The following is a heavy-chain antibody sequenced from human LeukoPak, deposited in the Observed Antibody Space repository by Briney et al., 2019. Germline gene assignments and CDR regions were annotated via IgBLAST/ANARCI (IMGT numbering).Heavy chain of an antibody. Sequence: GGSLRLSCAASGFTFSSYWMHWVRQAPGKGLVWVSRINSDGSSTNYADSVKGRFTISRDNAKNTLYLQMNSLRAGDTAVYYCARANQLELLRALDYWGQGTLVTVSS. CDR1: GFTFSSYW. V-gene: IGHV3-74*01. CDR3: ARANQLELLRALDY. J-gene: IGHJ4*02. CDR2: INSDGSST. D-gene: IGHD1-7*01.